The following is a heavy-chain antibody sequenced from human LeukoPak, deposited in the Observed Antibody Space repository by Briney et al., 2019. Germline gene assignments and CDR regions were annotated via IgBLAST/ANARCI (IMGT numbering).Heavy chain of an antibody. Sequence: ASVKVSCKASGYTFTGYYMHWVRQAPGQGLEWMGWINPNSGGTNYAQEFQGRVTMTRDTSISTAYMELRSLRSDDTAVYYCARGRLVEDNWFDPWGQGTLVTVSS. CDR1: GYTFTGYY. V-gene: IGHV1-2*02. D-gene: IGHD6-19*01. CDR3: ARGRLVEDNWFDP. J-gene: IGHJ5*02. CDR2: INPNSGGT.